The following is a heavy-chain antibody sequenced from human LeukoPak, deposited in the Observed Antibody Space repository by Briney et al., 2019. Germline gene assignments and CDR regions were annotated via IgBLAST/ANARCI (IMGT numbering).Heavy chain of an antibody. CDR2: ISAYNGNT. D-gene: IGHD6-19*01. CDR1: GYTFTSYG. J-gene: IGHJ4*02. Sequence: ASVKVSCKASGYTFTSYGISWVRQAPGQGLEWMGWISAYNGNTNYAQKLQGRVTMTTDTSTSTAYMELRSLRSDDTAVYYCARAFSLLAYSSGWSTDYWGQGTLVTVSS. V-gene: IGHV1-18*01. CDR3: ARAFSLLAYSSGWSTDY.